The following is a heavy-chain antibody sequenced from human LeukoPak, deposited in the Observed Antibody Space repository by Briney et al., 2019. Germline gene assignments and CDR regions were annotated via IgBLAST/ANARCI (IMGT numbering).Heavy chain of an antibody. Sequence: GGSLRLSCAASGFTFSSYSMNWVRQAPGKGLEWVSSISSSSSYIYYADSVKGRFTISRDNAKNSLYLQMNSLRAEDTGVYYCVRAPATNEWRCMDCWGQGTLVTVSS. CDR3: VRAPATNEWRCMDC. J-gene: IGHJ4*02. D-gene: IGHD2-8*02. CDR1: GFTFSSYS. V-gene: IGHV3-21*01. CDR2: ISSSSSYI.